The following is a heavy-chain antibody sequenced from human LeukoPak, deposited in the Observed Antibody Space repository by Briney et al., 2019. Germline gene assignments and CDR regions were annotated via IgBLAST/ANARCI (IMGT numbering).Heavy chain of an antibody. CDR3: ARGPRITLVRGGQWYHYMDV. V-gene: IGHV1-18*01. CDR1: GYTFTSYG. J-gene: IGHJ6*03. CDR2: ISAYNGDT. D-gene: IGHD3-10*01. Sequence: GASVKVSCKASGYTFTSYGISWVRQAPGQGLEWMAWISAYNGDTKYAQNLQGRVTITTDTSTNTAYMELRSLRSEDTAVYYCARGPRITLVRGGQWYHYMDVWGKGTTVTISS.